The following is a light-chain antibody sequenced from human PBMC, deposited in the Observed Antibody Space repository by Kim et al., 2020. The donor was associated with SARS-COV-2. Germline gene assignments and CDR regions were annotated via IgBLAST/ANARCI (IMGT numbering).Light chain of an antibody. CDR2: QNN. CDR3: QAWDSRTGV. Sequence: SMSQGQTANITCAGDKLGNKDAYWYQQKPGQSPVLVIYQNNKWPSGIPERFSGSNSGNTATLTISGTQAMDEGDYYCQAWDSRTGVFGGGTQLTVL. CDR1: KLGNKD. J-gene: IGLJ3*02. V-gene: IGLV3-1*01.